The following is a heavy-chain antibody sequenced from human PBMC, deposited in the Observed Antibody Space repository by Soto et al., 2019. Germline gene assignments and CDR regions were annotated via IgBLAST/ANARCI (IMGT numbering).Heavy chain of an antibody. CDR1: VFTFSSYA. CDR3: AKDQIVGAIEY. J-gene: IGHJ4*02. V-gene: IGHV3-23*01. CDR2: ISGSGSCSGGST. D-gene: IGHD1-26*01. Sequence: PGGSLRLSCAASVFTFSSYAMSLVRQAPGKGLEWVSAISGSGSCSGGSTYYADSVKGRFTISRDNSKNTLYLQMNSLRAEDTAVHYCAKDQIVGAIEYWGQGTMVTVSS.